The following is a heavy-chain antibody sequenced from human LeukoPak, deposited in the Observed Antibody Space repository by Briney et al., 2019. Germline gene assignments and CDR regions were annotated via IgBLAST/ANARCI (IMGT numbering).Heavy chain of an antibody. J-gene: IGHJ4*02. D-gene: IGHD7-27*01. V-gene: IGHV5-51*01. CDR2: IYPGDSDT. Sequence: PGESLKISCKASGYSFSSYWIGWVRHMPGKGLEWMGIIYPGDSDTRYSPSFQGQVTISADKSISTAYLQWSSLRASDTAMYYCARRRLGNYYFDYWGQGTLVTVPS. CDR1: GYSFSSYW. CDR3: ARRRLGNYYFDY.